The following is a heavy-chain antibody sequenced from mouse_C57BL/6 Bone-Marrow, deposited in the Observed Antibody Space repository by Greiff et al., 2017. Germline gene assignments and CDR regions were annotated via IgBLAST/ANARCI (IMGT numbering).Heavy chain of an antibody. V-gene: IGHV1-19*01. J-gene: IGHJ4*01. Sequence: VQLQQSGPVLVKPGASVKMSCKASGYTFTDYYMNWVKQSHGKSLEWIGVINPYNGGTSSNQKFKGKATLTVDKSSSTAYMELNSLTSEDSAVYYCARGWLLYYYAMDYWGQGTSVTVSS. CDR2: INPYNGGT. D-gene: IGHD2-3*01. CDR1: GYTFTDYY. CDR3: ARGWLLYYYAMDY.